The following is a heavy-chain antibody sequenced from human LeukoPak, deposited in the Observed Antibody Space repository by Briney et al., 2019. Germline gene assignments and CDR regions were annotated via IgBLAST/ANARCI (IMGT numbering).Heavy chain of an antibody. Sequence: GASVKVSCKASGYTFTGYYMHWVRQAPGQGLEWMGWINPNSGGTNYAQKFQGRVTMTRDTSISTAYMELSRPRSDDTAVYYCARDRWYDKSDYYYNLDHWGQGTLVTVSS. V-gene: IGHV1-2*02. D-gene: IGHD3-22*01. CDR1: GYTFTGYY. J-gene: IGHJ4*02. CDR3: ARDRWYDKSDYYYNLDH. CDR2: INPNSGGT.